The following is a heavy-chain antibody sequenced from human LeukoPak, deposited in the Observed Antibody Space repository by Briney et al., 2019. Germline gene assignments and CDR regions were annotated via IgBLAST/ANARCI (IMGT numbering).Heavy chain of an antibody. D-gene: IGHD1-26*01. CDR3: ARDPLWGAYYYYYMDV. V-gene: IGHV1-2*02. CDR1: GYTFTGYY. CDR2: INPNSGGT. J-gene: IGHJ6*03. Sequence: GASVKVSCKASGYTFTGYYMHWVRQAPGQGLEWMGWINPNSGGTNYAQKFQGRVTMTRDTSISTAYMELSRLRSDDTAVYYCARDPLWGAYYYYYMDVWGKGTTVTVSS.